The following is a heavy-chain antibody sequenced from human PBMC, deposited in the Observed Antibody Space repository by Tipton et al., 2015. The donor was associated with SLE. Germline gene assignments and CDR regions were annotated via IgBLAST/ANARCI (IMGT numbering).Heavy chain of an antibody. CDR2: IYYSGST. CDR3: ARVGVVTPFDY. Sequence: LRLSCTVSGGSISSSSYYWGWIRQPPGKGLEWIGSIYYSGSTYYDPSLKSRVTISVDTSKNQFSLKLSSVTAADTAVYYCARVGVVTPFDYWGQGTMVTVSS. V-gene: IGHV4-39*07. J-gene: IGHJ3*01. CDR1: GGSISSSSYY. D-gene: IGHD2-15*01.